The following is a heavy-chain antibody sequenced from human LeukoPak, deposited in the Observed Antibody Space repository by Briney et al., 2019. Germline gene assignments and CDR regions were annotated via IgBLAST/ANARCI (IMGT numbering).Heavy chain of an antibody. CDR3: GSSGWFKGYYYYMDV. CDR1: GFTVSSNE. Sequence: PGGSLRLSCAASGFTVSSNEMSWVRQAPGKGLEWVSSISGGSTYYADSVKGRFTISRDNSKNTLYLQMNSLRAEDTAVYYCGSSGWFKGYYYYMDVWGKGTTVTVSS. V-gene: IGHV3-38-3*01. D-gene: IGHD6-19*01. J-gene: IGHJ6*03. CDR2: ISGGST.